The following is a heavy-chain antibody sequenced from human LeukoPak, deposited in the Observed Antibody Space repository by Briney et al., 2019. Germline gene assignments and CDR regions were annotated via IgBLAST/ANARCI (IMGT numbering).Heavy chain of an antibody. V-gene: IGHV4-59*08. CDR2: ISYSGST. CDR3: ARHATFGGSNWSEYFQH. CDR1: GDSISSYY. D-gene: IGHD6-13*01. J-gene: IGHJ1*01. Sequence: SETLSLTCTVSGDSISSYYWSWIRQPPGKGLEWIGYISYSGSTNYNPSLKSRVTISVDTSKNQFSLKLSSVTAADTAVYYCARHATFGGSNWSEYFQHWGQGTLVTVSS.